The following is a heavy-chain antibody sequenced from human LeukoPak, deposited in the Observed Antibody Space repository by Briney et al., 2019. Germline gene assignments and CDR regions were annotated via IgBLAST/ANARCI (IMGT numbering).Heavy chain of an antibody. Sequence: SETLSLTCAVSVGSISSHYWSGIRQPPGKGLEWIGYIYSSGSTNYNPSLKGRVTMSLDTSKNQFSLKLSSVTAADTAVYYCATYGSGSYRQFDFWGQGTLVTVSS. CDR1: VGSISSHY. CDR3: ATYGSGSYRQFDF. J-gene: IGHJ4*02. V-gene: IGHV4-59*11. D-gene: IGHD3-10*01. CDR2: IYSSGST.